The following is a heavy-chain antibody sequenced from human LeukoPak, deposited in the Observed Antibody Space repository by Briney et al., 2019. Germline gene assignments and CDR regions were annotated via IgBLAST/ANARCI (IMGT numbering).Heavy chain of an antibody. D-gene: IGHD2-2*01. J-gene: IGHJ4*02. CDR1: GYTCTSYG. V-gene: IGHV1-18*01. CDR2: ISAYNGNT. Sequence: ASVKVSCKASGYTCTSYGISWVRQAPGQGLEWMGWISAYNGNTNYAQKLQGRVTMTTDTSTSTAYMELRSLRSDDTAVYYCARASIVVVPAAFDYWGQGTLVTVSS. CDR3: ARASIVVVPAAFDY.